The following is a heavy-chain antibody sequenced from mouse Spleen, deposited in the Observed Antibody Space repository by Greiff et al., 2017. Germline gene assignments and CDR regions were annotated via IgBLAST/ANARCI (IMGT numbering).Heavy chain of an antibody. Sequence: EVQLEESGAELVRPGASGKLSRTASGFNIKDYYMHWGKQRPEQGLGWVGRIDPEDGDTEYAPKFQGKATMTADTSSNTAYLQLSRLTSEDTAVYYCTTWGYGSSYEVLFAYWGQGTLVTVSA. D-gene: IGHD1-1*01. CDR3: TTWGYGSSYEVLFAY. CDR2: IDPEDGDT. V-gene: IGHV14-1*01. CDR1: GFNIKDYY. J-gene: IGHJ3*01.